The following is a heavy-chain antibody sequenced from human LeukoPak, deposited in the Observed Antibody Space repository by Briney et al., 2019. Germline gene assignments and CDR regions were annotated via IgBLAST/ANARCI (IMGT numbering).Heavy chain of an antibody. J-gene: IGHJ3*02. V-gene: IGHV4-34*01. Sequence: XGXXWSWIRQPPGKGLEWIGEINHSGSTNYNPSLKSRVTISVDTSKNQFSLKLSSVTAADTAVYYCARSRRGYNYAFDIWGQGTMVTVSS. D-gene: IGHD5-18*01. CDR1: XGXX. CDR3: ARSRRGYNYAFDI. CDR2: INHSGST.